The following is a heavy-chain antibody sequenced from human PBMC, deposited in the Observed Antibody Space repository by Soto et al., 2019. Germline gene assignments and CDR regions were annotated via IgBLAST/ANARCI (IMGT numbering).Heavy chain of an antibody. V-gene: IGHV1-69*13. CDR1: GGTFSSYA. D-gene: IGHD1-1*01. Sequence: SVKVSCKASGGTFSSYAISWVRQAPGQGLEWMGGIIPIFGTANYAQKFQGRVTITADESTSTAYMELSSLRSEDTAVYYCAGPGAGTDAFDIWGQGTMVTVSS. CDR2: IIPIFGTA. J-gene: IGHJ3*02. CDR3: AGPGAGTDAFDI.